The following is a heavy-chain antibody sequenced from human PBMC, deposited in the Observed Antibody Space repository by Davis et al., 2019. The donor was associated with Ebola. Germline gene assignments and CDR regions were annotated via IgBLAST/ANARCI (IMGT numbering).Heavy chain of an antibody. CDR3: ARASSLAAAGTGFDY. V-gene: IGHV4-61*08. Sequence: SETLSLTFSVPGGSIVTNDYYWSWIRQPPGKGLEWIGYIYYSGSTNYNPSLKSRVTISVDTSKNQFSLKLSSVTAADTAVYYCARASSLAAAGTGFDYWGQGTLVTVSS. CDR1: GGSIVTNDYY. CDR2: IYYSGST. D-gene: IGHD6-13*01. J-gene: IGHJ4*02.